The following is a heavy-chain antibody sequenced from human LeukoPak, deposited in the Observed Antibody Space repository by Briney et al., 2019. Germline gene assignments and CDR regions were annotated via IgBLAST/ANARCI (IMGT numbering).Heavy chain of an antibody. CDR1: GGSISSGGYY. J-gene: IGHJ3*02. V-gene: IGHV4-31*03. CDR2: IYYSGST. D-gene: IGHD1-26*01. CDR3: ARETSGSNDAFDI. Sequence: SETLSLTCTVSGGSISSGGYYWSWVRQHPGKGLEWIGYIYYSGSTYYNPSLKSRVTISVDTSKNQFSLKLSSVTAADTAVYYCARETSGSNDAFDIWGQGTMVTVSS.